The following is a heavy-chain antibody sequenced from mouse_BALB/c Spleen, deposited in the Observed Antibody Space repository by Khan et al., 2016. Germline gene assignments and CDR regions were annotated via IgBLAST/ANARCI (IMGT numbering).Heavy chain of an antibody. J-gene: IGHJ1*01. CDR3: ARFARTTVLPSWYFDV. Sequence: EVQLQESGPDLVKPSQSLSLTCTVTGYSITSGYIWHWIRQFPGNNLEWMGFMHFSGNTYYNPSLKSRISISRDTSKNQFFLQLNSVATEDTATDFCARFARTTVLPSWYFDVGGAGTTVTVSS. CDR2: MHFSGNT. D-gene: IGHD1-1*01. V-gene: IGHV3-1*02. CDR1: GYSITSGYI.